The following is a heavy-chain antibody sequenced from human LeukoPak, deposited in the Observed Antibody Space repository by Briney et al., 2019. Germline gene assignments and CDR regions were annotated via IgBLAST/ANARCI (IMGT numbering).Heavy chain of an antibody. D-gene: IGHD2-2*01. V-gene: IGHV4-34*01. Sequence: SETLSLTCAVYGDSFSGHYWSWIRQPPGKGLEWHGEINHSGSTNYNPSLKSRVTISVDTSKNQFSLKLSSVTAADTAVYYCAFRKVGYCSSTSCYFRSGFDPWGQGTLVTVSS. J-gene: IGHJ5*02. CDR3: AFRKVGYCSSTSCYFRSGFDP. CDR2: INHSGST. CDR1: GDSFSGHY.